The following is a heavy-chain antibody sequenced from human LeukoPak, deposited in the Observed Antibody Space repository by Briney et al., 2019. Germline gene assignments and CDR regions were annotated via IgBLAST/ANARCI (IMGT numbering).Heavy chain of an antibody. V-gene: IGHV1-46*01. CDR3: ARDTGYDFWSGSLFDP. CDR2: INPSGGST. J-gene: IGHJ5*02. CDR1: GYTFTSYY. D-gene: IGHD3-3*01. Sequence: ASVKVSCKASGYTFTSYYMHWVRQAPGQGLEWMGMINPSGGSTSYAQKFQGRVTMTRDTSTSTVYMELSSLRSEDTAVYYCARDTGYDFWSGSLFDPWGQGTLVTVSS.